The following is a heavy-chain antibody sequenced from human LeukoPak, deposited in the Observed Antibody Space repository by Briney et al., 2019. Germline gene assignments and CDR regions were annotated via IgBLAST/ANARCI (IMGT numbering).Heavy chain of an antibody. CDR2: TYDGGRV. D-gene: IGHD3-22*01. J-gene: IGHJ4*02. CDR3: ARDGGNMIAGGIAY. CDR1: GFTFSSYA. Sequence: PGRSLRLSCAASGFTFSSYAMHWVRQAPGKGLEWVAATYDGGRVYYADSVKGRFAVARDSSNNTFYLQMNSLRVEDTAVYYCARDGGNMIAGGIAYWGQGTLVTASS. V-gene: IGHV3-30*09.